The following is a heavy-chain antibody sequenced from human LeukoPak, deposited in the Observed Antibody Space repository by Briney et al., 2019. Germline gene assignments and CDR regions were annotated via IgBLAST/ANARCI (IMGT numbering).Heavy chain of an antibody. V-gene: IGHV3-53*04. CDR1: GFTVSSNY. Sequence: GGSLRLSCAASGFTVSSNYMSWVRQAPGKGLERVSVIYSGGSTYYADSVKGRFTISRHNSKNTLYLQMNSLRAEDTAVYYCASGPQMLTIFGVVIPYYFDYWGQGTLVTVSS. CDR3: ASGPQMLTIFGVVIPYYFDY. D-gene: IGHD3-3*01. CDR2: IYSGGST. J-gene: IGHJ4*02.